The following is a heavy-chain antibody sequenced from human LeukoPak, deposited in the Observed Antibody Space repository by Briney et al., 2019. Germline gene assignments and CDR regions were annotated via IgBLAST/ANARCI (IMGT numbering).Heavy chain of an antibody. Sequence: GGSLRLSCAASGFSFRNAWMSWVRQAPGKGLEWVGRIKSKSDGGTTDNAAPVKGRFTISKDDSKNTLYLQMNSLKTEDTGIYYCTTGTLTSDYWGQGTLVTVSS. CDR1: GFSFRNAW. D-gene: IGHD4-17*01. V-gene: IGHV3-15*01. CDR2: IKSKSDGGTT. J-gene: IGHJ4*02. CDR3: TTGTLTSDY.